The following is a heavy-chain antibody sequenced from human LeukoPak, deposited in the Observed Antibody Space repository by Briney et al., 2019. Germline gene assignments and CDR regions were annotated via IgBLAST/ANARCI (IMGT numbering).Heavy chain of an antibody. D-gene: IGHD6-19*01. Sequence: GGSLRLSCAASGFTFSSYWMHWVRQAPGKGLVWVSRINSDGSSTTYADSVKDRFTISRDNAKNTLYLQMNSLRADDTAAYYCAKVTAVASTGALDYWGQGTLVTVSS. V-gene: IGHV3-74*01. J-gene: IGHJ4*02. CDR3: AKVTAVASTGALDY. CDR2: INSDGSST. CDR1: GFTFSSYW.